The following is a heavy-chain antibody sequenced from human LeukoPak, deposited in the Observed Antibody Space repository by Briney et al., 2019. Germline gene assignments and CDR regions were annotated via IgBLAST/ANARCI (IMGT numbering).Heavy chain of an antibody. Sequence: PGRSLRLSCAASGFTFSSYAMHWVRQAPGKGLEWVAVISYDGSNKYYADSVKGRFTISRDNSKNTLYLQMNSLRAEDTAVYYCARDRAGYDPSPDAFDIWGQGTMVTVSS. CDR1: GFTFSSYA. D-gene: IGHD5-12*01. V-gene: IGHV3-30*04. CDR2: ISYDGSNK. J-gene: IGHJ3*02. CDR3: ARDRAGYDPSPDAFDI.